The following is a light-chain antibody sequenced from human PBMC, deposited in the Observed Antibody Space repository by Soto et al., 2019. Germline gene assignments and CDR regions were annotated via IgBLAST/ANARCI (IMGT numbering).Light chain of an antibody. V-gene: IGKV1-5*03. J-gene: IGKJ1*01. Sequence: DIQMTQSPSTLSASLGDRVTITCGASQSISSWLAWYQQKQGKAPKLLIYKASSLESGVPSRFSGSGSGTEFTLTISSLQPDDFATYYCQQYNSYSQTFGQGTKVDIK. CDR3: QQYNSYSQT. CDR1: QSISSW. CDR2: KAS.